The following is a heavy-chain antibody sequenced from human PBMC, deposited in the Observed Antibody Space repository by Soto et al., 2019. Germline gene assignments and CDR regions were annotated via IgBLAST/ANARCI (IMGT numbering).Heavy chain of an antibody. Sequence: EVQLVESGGGLVQPGGSLRLSCAASGFTFSSYWMHWVRQAPGKGLVWVSRINSDGSSTSYADSVKGRFTISRDNAKNTLYLQMNSLRAEDTAVYYCARGHYGGDCYSGVPYYYGMDVWGQGTTVTVSS. J-gene: IGHJ6*02. CDR3: ARGHYGGDCYSGVPYYYGMDV. V-gene: IGHV3-74*01. D-gene: IGHD2-21*02. CDR2: INSDGSST. CDR1: GFTFSSYW.